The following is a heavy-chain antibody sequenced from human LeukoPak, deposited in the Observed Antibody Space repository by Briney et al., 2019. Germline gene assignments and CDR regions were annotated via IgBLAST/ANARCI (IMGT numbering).Heavy chain of an antibody. CDR3: ARQGPRGWNLRSLDY. CDR1: GGSFSGYY. D-gene: IGHD5/OR15-5a*01. J-gene: IGHJ4*02. Sequence: ASETLSLTCAVYGGSFSGYYWSWIRQPPGKGLEWIGEINHSGSTNYNPSLKSRVTISVDTSKNQFSLKLSSVTAADTAVYYCARQGPRGWNLRSLDYWGQGTLVTVSS. V-gene: IGHV4-34*01. CDR2: INHSGST.